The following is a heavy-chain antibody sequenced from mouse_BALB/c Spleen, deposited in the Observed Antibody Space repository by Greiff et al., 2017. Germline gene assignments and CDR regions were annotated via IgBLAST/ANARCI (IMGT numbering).Heavy chain of an antibody. Sequence: DVQLQESGAELVKPGASVKLSCTASGFNIKDTYMHWVKQRPEQGLEWIGRIDPANGNTKYDPKFQGKATITADTSSNTAYLQLSSLTSEDTAVYYCAYYYGSSPMDYWGQGTSVTVSS. V-gene: IGHV14-3*02. CDR2: IDPANGNT. D-gene: IGHD1-1*01. CDR3: AYYYGSSPMDY. CDR1: GFNIKDTY. J-gene: IGHJ4*01.